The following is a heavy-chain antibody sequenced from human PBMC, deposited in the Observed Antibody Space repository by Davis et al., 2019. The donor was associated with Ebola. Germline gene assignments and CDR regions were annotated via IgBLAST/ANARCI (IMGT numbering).Heavy chain of an antibody. D-gene: IGHD1-7*01. J-gene: IGHJ4*02. V-gene: IGHV4-34*01. CDR2: INHSGST. CDR1: GGSISSYY. Sequence: PSETLSLTCTVSGGSISSYYWSWIRQPPGKGLEWIGEINHSGSTNYSPSLKSRVIISVDKSKKQFSLKLSSVTAADTAVYYCARGDLNYPDYWGQGTLVTVSS. CDR3: ARGDLNYPDY.